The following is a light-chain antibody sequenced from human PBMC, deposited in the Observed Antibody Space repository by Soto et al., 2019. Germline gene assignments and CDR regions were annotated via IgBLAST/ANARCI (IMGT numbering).Light chain of an antibody. CDR1: SANVGSHT. Sequence: QSVLTQPPSASGTPGQRVTISCSGSSANVGSHTVNWYQQVPGTAPKLLIYDNNRRPSGVTDRFSVSKSAPSASLAISGLQSDDEADYYCAAWDDSLNGVFGGGTKRTVL. V-gene: IGLV1-44*01. CDR3: AAWDDSLNGV. J-gene: IGLJ2*01. CDR2: DNN.